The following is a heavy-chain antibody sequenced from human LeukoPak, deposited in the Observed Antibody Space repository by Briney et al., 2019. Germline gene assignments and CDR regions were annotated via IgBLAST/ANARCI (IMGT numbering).Heavy chain of an antibody. D-gene: IGHD6-13*01. CDR3: ARDSLAGVAAPFDY. CDR2: IIPILGIA. J-gene: IGHJ4*02. V-gene: IGHV1-69*04. CDR1: GGTFSSYT. Sequence: GASVKVSCKASGGTFSSYTISWVRQAPGQGLEWMGRIIPILGIANYAQKFQGRVTITADKSTSTAYMELSNLRSEDTAVYYCARDSLAGVAAPFDYWGQGTLVTVSS.